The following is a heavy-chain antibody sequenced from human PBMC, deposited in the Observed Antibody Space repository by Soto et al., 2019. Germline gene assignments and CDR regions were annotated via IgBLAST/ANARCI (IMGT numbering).Heavy chain of an antibody. J-gene: IGHJ3*01. D-gene: IGHD7-27*01. CDR3: VKAPPAGDDAFDV. CDR1: GFTFDDYA. CDR2: INCNSGTI. V-gene: IGHV3-9*01. Sequence: EVQLVESGGGLVQPGRSLRLSWVAPGFTFDDYAMHWVRQAPWKGLEWISGINCNSGTIDYADSVKGRFTISRDNAKNSLYLQMNSRRLEATAWYFCVKAPPAGDDAFDVWGQGTMVTVS.